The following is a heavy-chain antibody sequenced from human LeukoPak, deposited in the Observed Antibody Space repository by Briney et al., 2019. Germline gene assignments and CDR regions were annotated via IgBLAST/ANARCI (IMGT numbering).Heavy chain of an antibody. J-gene: IGHJ5*02. CDR3: ARDGTYYGSGSGRFDP. Sequence: PSETLSLTCTVSGGSISSYYWSWLRQPAGKGLEWIGRIYTSGSTNYNPSLKSRVTMSVDTSKNQFSLKLSSVTAADTAVYYCARDGTYYGSGSGRFDPWGQGTLVTVSS. CDR2: IYTSGST. CDR1: GGSISSYY. D-gene: IGHD3-10*01. V-gene: IGHV4-4*07.